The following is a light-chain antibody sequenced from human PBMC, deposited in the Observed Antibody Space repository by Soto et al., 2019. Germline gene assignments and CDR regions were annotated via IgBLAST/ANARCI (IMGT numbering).Light chain of an antibody. V-gene: IGLV1-44*01. CDR3: AAWDDSLNGRYV. Sequence: QSVLTQPPSASGTPGQRVTISCSGSSSNIGSNTVNWYQQLPGTAPKLLIYSNNQRPSGVPDRFPGSKSGTSASLAISGLQSEDEADYYCAAWDDSLNGRYVFGTGTKLTVL. CDR1: SSNIGSNT. J-gene: IGLJ1*01. CDR2: SNN.